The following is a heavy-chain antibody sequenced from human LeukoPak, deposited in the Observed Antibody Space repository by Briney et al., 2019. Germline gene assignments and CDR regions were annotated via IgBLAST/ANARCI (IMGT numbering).Heavy chain of an antibody. D-gene: IGHD6-19*01. V-gene: IGHV3-23*01. CDR3: AKDSAYSSAWY. CDR2: ISGSGGST. Sequence: PGGSLRLSXAASGFTFSNYAMSWVRQAPGKGLEWVSAISGSGGSTYYADSVKGRFTISRDNSKNTLYLQMNSLRAEDTAVYYCAKDSAYSSAWYWGQGTLVTVSS. CDR1: GFTFSNYA. J-gene: IGHJ4*02.